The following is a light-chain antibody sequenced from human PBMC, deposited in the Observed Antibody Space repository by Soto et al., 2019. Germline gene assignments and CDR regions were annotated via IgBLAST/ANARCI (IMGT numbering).Light chain of an antibody. J-gene: IGLJ1*01. CDR1: SSNIGNNA. Sequence: QSVLTQPPSVSEAPRQRVTISCSGSSSNIGNNAVNWYQQLPGKAPKLLIYYDDLLPSGVSDRFSGSKSGTSASLAISWLQSEDEADYYCAAWDDSLNGYVFGTGTKVPS. V-gene: IGLV1-36*01. CDR3: AAWDDSLNGYV. CDR2: YDD.